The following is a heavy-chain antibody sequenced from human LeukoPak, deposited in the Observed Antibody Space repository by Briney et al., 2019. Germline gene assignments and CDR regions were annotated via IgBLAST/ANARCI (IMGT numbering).Heavy chain of an antibody. CDR3: ARDRPIDDILTGYSPYYYGMDV. V-gene: IGHV3-21*01. J-gene: IGHJ6*02. Sequence: PGGSLRLSCAASGFTFSSYSMNWVRQAPGKGLEWVSSNSSSSSYIYYADSVKGRFTISRDNAKNSLYLQMNSLRAEDTAVYYCARDRPIDDILTGYSPYYYGMDVWGQGTTVTVSS. D-gene: IGHD3-9*01. CDR1: GFTFSSYS. CDR2: NSSSSSYI.